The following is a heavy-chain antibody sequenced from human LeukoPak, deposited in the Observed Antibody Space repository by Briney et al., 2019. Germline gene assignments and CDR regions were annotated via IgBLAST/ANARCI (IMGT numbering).Heavy chain of an antibody. Sequence: SGGSLRLSCAVSGFSISSYRMHWVRQAPGKGLVWVSRINNDGSNIDYADSVKGRFTISRDTTKNTLYLQMNSLRDEDTAVYYCATVLPGGTRSFDYWGQGTQVTVSS. J-gene: IGHJ4*02. V-gene: IGHV3-74*01. CDR2: INNDGSNI. CDR3: ATVLPGGTRSFDY. CDR1: GFSISSYR. D-gene: IGHD2-2*01.